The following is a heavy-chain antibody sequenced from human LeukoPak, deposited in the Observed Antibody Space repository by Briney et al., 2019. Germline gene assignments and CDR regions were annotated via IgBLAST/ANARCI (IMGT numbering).Heavy chain of an antibody. CDR3: ARGRCSSTSCPLDYYYYGMDV. J-gene: IGHJ6*02. V-gene: IGHV1-8*01. Sequence: ASVKVSCKASGYTFTSYDINWVRQATGQGLEWMGWMNPNSGNTGYAQKFQGRVTMTRNTSISTAYMELSSLRSEDTAVYYCARGRCSSTSCPLDYYYYGMDVWGQGTTVTVYS. D-gene: IGHD2-2*01. CDR1: GYTFTSYD. CDR2: MNPNSGNT.